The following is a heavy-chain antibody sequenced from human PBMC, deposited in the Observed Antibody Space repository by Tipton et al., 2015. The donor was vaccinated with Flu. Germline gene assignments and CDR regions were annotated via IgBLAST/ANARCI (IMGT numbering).Heavy chain of an antibody. CDR3: ARRTFSNYVSEPKNWFDV. D-gene: IGHD4-11*01. V-gene: IGHV4-38-2*02. Sequence: TLSLTCTVSGYSISTRYYWGWIRQPPGKGLEWIGNSHHTGSTYRNPSLKSRVIISVDRSKNQFSLKLTSVTAADTAVYFCARRTFSNYVSEPKNWFDVWGQGTLVTVSS. J-gene: IGHJ5*02. CDR2: SHHTGST. CDR1: GYSISTRYY.